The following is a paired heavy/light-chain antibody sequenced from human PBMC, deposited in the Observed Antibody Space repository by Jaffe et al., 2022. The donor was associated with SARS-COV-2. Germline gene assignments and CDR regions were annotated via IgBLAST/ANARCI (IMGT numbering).Heavy chain of an antibody. J-gene: IGHJ6*03. CDR2: LNTAGDT. CDR3: ARSGGGYYYMDV. CDR1: GFTISSYE. V-gene: IGHV3-13*01. D-gene: IGHD3-10*01. Sequence: EVQLVESGGGLVQPGGSLRLSCAASGFTISSYEIHWVRQATGKGLEWVSTLNTAGDTYYPDSVKGRFTISRENAKNSLFLQINSLGAGDTAVYYCARSGGGYYYMDVWGKGTTVTVSS.
Light chain of an antibody. CDR3: QHYYSLPPT. V-gene: IGKV4-1*01. CDR1: QSVFYSSNKKDY. J-gene: IGKJ1*01. Sequence: DIVMTQSPDSLAVSLGERATINCRSSQSVFYSSNKKDYLAWYQQKSGQPPKLLIYWATTRESGVPDRFSGSGSGTDFTLTISSLQAEDVAVYYCQHYYSLPPTFGQGTKVEVK. CDR2: WAT.